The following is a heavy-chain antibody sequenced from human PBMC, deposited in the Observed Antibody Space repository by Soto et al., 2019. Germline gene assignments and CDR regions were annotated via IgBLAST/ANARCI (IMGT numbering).Heavy chain of an antibody. D-gene: IGHD3-10*01. V-gene: IGHV1-69*13. CDR1: GGTFSSYA. Sequence: SVKVSCKASGGTFSSYAISWVRQAPGQGLEWMGGIIPIFGTANYAQKFQGRVTITADESTSTAYMELSSLRSEDTAVYYCARSWFEELLSHPDGMDVWGQGTTVTVSS. CDR3: ARSWFEELLSHPDGMDV. J-gene: IGHJ6*02. CDR2: IIPIFGTA.